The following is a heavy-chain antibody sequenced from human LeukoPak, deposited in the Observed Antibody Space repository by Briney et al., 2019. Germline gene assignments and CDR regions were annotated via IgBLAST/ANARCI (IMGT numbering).Heavy chain of an antibody. CDR2: LGIAGDT. CDR3: ARQKQSHGNFDY. V-gene: IGHV3-13*01. Sequence: GGSLRLSCAASGFTVSSYAMHWVRQPIGKGLEWVSALGIAGDTFYPGSVKGRFTISRENAKNSLYLQMNSLRAEDTAMYYCARQKQSHGNFDYWGQGALVTVSS. D-gene: IGHD1-26*01. CDR1: GFTVSSYA. J-gene: IGHJ4*02.